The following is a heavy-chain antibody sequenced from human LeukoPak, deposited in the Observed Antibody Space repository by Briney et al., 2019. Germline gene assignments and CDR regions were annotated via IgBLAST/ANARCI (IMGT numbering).Heavy chain of an antibody. D-gene: IGHD3-9*01. J-gene: IGHJ3*02. CDR3: ARDGGGLHDILTGSSGAFDI. V-gene: IGHV3-48*03. CDR1: GFTFSSYE. Sequence: PGGSLRLSCAASGFTFSSYEMNWVRQAPGKGLEWVSYISSSGSTIYYADSVKGRFTISRDNAKNSLYLQMNSLRAEDTAVYYCARDGGGLHDILTGSSGAFDIWGQGTMVTVSS. CDR2: ISSSGSTI.